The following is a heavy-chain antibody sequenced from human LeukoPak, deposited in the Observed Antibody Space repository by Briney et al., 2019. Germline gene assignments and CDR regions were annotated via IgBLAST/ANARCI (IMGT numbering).Heavy chain of an antibody. Sequence: SQTLSLTCTVSGGSISSDLYYWNWIRQPAGKGLEWIGRFYNSGRTNFNPSHKSRVTISADTSKNQFSLKLRSVTAADTAVYYCARGDLKSDWFDPWGQGTLVIVST. D-gene: IGHD3-3*01. V-gene: IGHV4-61*02. CDR2: FYNSGRT. J-gene: IGHJ5*02. CDR1: GGSISSDLYY. CDR3: ARGDLKSDWFDP.